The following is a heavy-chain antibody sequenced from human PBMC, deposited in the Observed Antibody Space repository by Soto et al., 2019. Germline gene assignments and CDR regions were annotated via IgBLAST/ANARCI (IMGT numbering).Heavy chain of an antibody. V-gene: IGHV1-69*05. CDR3: ARELNTESSAYYSFAY. CDR2: IIPIFGTA. D-gene: IGHD3-22*01. CDR1: VGTFSSYA. J-gene: IGHJ4*02. Sequence: GASVKFSFKDSVGTFSSYAISWVRHAPGQGLEWMGGIIPIFGTANYAQKFQGRVTMTTDTSTTTTYIELRSLRSDDTDVYYCARELNTESSAYYSFAYWGQGTLVTVSS.